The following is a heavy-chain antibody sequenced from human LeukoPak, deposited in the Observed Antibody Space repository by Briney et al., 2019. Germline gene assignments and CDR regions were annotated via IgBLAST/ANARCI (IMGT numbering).Heavy chain of an antibody. CDR3: ARGRGSYCNYFDY. D-gene: IGHD1-26*01. CDR2: IYTCGST. CDR1: GRSISSGSYY. J-gene: IGHJ4*02. V-gene: IGHV4-61*02. Sequence: SETLSLTCTVSGRSISSGSYYWSWIRQPAGKGLEWIGRIYTCGSTNYNPSLKSRLTISVDTSKNQFSLKLSSVTAADTAVYYCARGRGSYCNYFDYWGQGTLVTVSS.